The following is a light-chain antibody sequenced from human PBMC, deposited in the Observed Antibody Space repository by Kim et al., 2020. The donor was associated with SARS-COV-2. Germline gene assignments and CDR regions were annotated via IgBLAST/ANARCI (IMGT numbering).Light chain of an antibody. CDR1: TFGGKT. J-gene: IGLJ3*02. CDR3: QAWDSGSDHWV. CDR2: YDG. Sequence: PARTASITCGGDTFGGKTVHWYQQKPGQAPTLVIYYDGDRPSGIPERFSGSNSGDSATLTISSVEAGDEADYYCQAWDSGSDHWVFGGGTQLTVL. V-gene: IGLV3-21*01.